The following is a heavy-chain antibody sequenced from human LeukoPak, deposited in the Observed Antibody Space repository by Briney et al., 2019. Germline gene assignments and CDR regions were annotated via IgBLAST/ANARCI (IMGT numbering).Heavy chain of an antibody. D-gene: IGHD6-13*01. CDR2: IYYSGTT. CDR3: ARGIADPYSFDS. V-gene: IGHV4-59*12. Sequence: SSETLSLTCTVSGGSISSYYWSWIRQPPGKGLEWIGSIYYSGTTNYSPSLKSRVTMSVDKSKNQFSLNLSSVTAADTAVYYCARGIADPYSFDSWGQGILVTVSS. CDR1: GGSISSYY. J-gene: IGHJ4*02.